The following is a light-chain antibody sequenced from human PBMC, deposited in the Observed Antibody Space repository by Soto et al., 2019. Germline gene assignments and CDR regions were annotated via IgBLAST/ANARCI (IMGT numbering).Light chain of an antibody. CDR1: SSYIGAGYD. Sequence: QSVLTQPPSVSGAPGQRVTISCTGSSSYIGAGYDVHWYQHLPGTAPKLLIYGNNNRASGVPDRFSGSKSGTSASLAITGLQADDEADSSCQSYDSSLSGGVFGGGTKLTVL. J-gene: IGLJ3*02. V-gene: IGLV1-40*01. CDR2: GNN. CDR3: QSYDSSLSGGV.